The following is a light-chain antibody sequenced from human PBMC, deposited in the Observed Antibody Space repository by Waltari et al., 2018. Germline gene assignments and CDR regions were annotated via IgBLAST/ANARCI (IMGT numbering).Light chain of an antibody. V-gene: IGKV1-39*01. Sequence: DIQITQSPSSLSASAGDRVTITCRASQSISNYLSWFQQKPGKAPKLLIYAATSLQSGVPSRFSGSGSGTDFTLTISSLQPEDFATYYCQQSYNFPRTFGQGTKVDI. CDR2: AAT. J-gene: IGKJ1*01. CDR3: QQSYNFPRT. CDR1: QSISNY.